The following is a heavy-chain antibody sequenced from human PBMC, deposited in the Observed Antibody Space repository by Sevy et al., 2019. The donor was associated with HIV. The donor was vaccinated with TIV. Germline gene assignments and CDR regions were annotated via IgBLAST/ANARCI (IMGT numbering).Heavy chain of an antibody. J-gene: IGHJ4*02. CDR1: GDSINNYY. Sequence: SETLSLTCSVSGDSINNYYWSWIRQPPGKGLEWIGYTSYSGTTNYSPSLKSRVDISVDTSMHHFSLKINSVTAADTAVYYCARLKSDVVDAPGATPGCYFDSWGQGILVTVSS. CDR3: ARLKSDVVDAPGATPGCYFDS. CDR2: TSYSGTT. V-gene: IGHV4-59*12. D-gene: IGHD2-2*02.